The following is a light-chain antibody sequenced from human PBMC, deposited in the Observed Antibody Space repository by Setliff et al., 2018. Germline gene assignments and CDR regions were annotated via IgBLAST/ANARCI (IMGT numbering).Light chain of an antibody. V-gene: IGLV1-44*01. J-gene: IGLJ1*01. CDR1: SSNIGSNT. CDR3: AAWDDSLNGLYV. Sequence: QSALTQPPSASGTPGQRVTFSCSGSSSNIGSNTVNWYQQLPGTAPKLLIYRNNQRPSGVPDRFSGSKSGTSASLAISGLQSEDEADYYCAAWDDSLNGLYVFGTGTKVTVL. CDR2: RNN.